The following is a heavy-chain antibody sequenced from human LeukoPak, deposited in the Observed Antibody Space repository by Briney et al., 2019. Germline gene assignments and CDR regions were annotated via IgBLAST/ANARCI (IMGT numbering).Heavy chain of an antibody. J-gene: IGHJ4*02. CDR2: IYPGDSDT. CDR3: ARRSGSFQGDYNFDY. V-gene: IGHV5-51*01. D-gene: IGHD1-26*01. Sequence: GESLKISCKGSGYSFTNYWIAWGRQMPGKGLEWMGGIYPGDSDTRDSPSFQGQVTISADNSISTAYLQWSSLKASDTAMYYCARRSGSFQGDYNFDYWGQGTLVTVSS. CDR1: GYSFTNYW.